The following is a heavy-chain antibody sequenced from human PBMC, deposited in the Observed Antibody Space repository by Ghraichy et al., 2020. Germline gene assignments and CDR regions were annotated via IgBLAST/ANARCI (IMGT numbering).Heavy chain of an antibody. CDR2: ISSSSSYI. J-gene: IGHJ2*01. CDR1: GFTFSSYS. CDR3: ARDRCSGGSCYSFYWYFDL. Sequence: GGSLRLSCAASGFTFSSYSMNWVRQAPGKGLEWVSSISSSSSYIYYADSVKGRFTISRDNAKNSLYLQMNSLRAEDTAVYYCARDRCSGGSCYSFYWYFDLWGSGTLVTVSS. D-gene: IGHD2-15*01. V-gene: IGHV3-21*01.